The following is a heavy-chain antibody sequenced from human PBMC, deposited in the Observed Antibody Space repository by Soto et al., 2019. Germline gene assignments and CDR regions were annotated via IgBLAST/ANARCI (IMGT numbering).Heavy chain of an antibody. D-gene: IGHD5-18*01. CDR2: IYYSGST. CDR1: GGSISSSSYY. Sequence: PSETLSLTCTVSGGSISSSSYYWSWIRQPPGKGLEWIGYIYYSGSTNYNPSLKSRVTISVDTSKNQFSLKLSSVTAADTAVYYCARVPEMATAPDYWGQGTLVTVSS. V-gene: IGHV4-61*01. CDR3: ARVPEMATAPDY. J-gene: IGHJ4*02.